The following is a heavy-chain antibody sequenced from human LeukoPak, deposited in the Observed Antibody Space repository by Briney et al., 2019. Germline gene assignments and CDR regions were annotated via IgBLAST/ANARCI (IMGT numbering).Heavy chain of an antibody. D-gene: IGHD3-16*01. CDR3: ARAGLRGDFDY. CDR1: GGSISSGGYS. J-gene: IGHJ4*02. V-gene: IGHV4-30-2*01. Sequence: PSETLSLTCAVSGGSISSGGYSWSWIRQPPGKGLEWIGYIYHSGSTSYNPSLKSRVTLSIDRSNNQLSLKLNSVTAADTAVYYCARAGLRGDFDYWGQGTLVTVSS. CDR2: IYHSGST.